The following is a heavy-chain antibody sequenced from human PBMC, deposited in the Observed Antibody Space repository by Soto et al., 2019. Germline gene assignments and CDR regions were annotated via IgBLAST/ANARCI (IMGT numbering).Heavy chain of an antibody. CDR3: ATYFAGMPPYFDY. Sequence: GGSLRLSCAASGFTFSNYWMSWVRQAPGKGLEWVANIIQDGSEKYYVDSVRGRFTISRDNTKNSLYLHMTGLRAGDTGVYYCATYFAGMPPYFDYWGQGALVTVSS. CDR1: GFTFSNYW. D-gene: IGHD3-9*01. J-gene: IGHJ4*02. V-gene: IGHV3-7*01. CDR2: IIQDGSEK.